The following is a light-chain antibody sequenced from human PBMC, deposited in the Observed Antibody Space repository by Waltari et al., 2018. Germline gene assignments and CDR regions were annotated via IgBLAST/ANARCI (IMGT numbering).Light chain of an antibody. CDR2: GAS. V-gene: IGKV3-15*01. CDR3: QQYYNWPLT. Sequence: EVVMTQPPATLSVSPGERATLSCRASQSVNSNLAWYQQKPGQAPRLLIYGASTRATGIPARFSGSGSGTEFTLTISSLQSEDFAVYYCQQYYNWPLTFGQGTKLEIK. CDR1: QSVNSN. J-gene: IGKJ2*01.